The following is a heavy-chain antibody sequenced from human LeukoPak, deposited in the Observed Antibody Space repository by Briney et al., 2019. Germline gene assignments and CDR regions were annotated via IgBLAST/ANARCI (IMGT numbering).Heavy chain of an antibody. V-gene: IGHV3-48*03. Sequence: QPGGSLRPSCAASGFTFSSYEMNWARQAPGKGLEWVSYISSSGSTIYYADSVKGRFTISRDNAKNSLYLQMNSLRAEDTAVYYCASSPYYDYGGHYFDYWGQGSLVTVSS. J-gene: IGHJ4*02. CDR2: ISSSGSTI. D-gene: IGHD3-16*01. CDR1: GFTFSSYE. CDR3: ASSPYYDYGGHYFDY.